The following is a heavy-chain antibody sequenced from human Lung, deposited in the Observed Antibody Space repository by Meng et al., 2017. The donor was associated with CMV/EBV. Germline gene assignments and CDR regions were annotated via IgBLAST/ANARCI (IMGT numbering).Heavy chain of an antibody. Sequence: SXXVSXKASGGTFSSYVISWVRQAPGQGLEWMGGIIPIFGTTNYAQKFQGRVTITTDESTSTAYMELSRLRSEDTAVSYCASQEAGPYSGYEGRLDYWGQGTXVTVAS. D-gene: IGHD5-12*01. CDR2: IIPIFGTT. CDR1: GGTFSSYV. J-gene: IGHJ4*02. V-gene: IGHV1-69*05. CDR3: ASQEAGPYSGYEGRLDY.